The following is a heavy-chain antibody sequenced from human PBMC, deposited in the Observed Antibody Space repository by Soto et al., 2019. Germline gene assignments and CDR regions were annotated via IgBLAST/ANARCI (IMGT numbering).Heavy chain of an antibody. Sequence: LSLTCSVYGGSFSGYYWSWIRQSPGKGLEWIGEINHSGSTKYNPSLKSRVIISVDTSKSQFSLRLSSVTAADTAVYYCARDLGNYYYAMDVWGQGTTVTVSS. CDR3: ARDLGNYYYAMDV. J-gene: IGHJ6*02. V-gene: IGHV4-34*01. CDR1: GGSFSGYY. CDR2: INHSGST.